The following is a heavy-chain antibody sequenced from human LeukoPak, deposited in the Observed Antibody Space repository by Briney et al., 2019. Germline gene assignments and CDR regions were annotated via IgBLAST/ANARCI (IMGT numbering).Heavy chain of an antibody. CDR1: GYTFTRYY. J-gene: IGHJ4*02. D-gene: IGHD2-2*03. CDR2: INPNSGGT. CDR3: VPLDIVVASAASGDY. Sequence: GASVKVSCKASGYTFTRYYMHWVRQAPGQGLEWMGWINPNSGGTNYAQNFQGRVTMTTDTSIGTAYMEMSRLTSDDTAVYYCVPLDIVVASAASGDYWGQGTLVTVSS. V-gene: IGHV1-2*02.